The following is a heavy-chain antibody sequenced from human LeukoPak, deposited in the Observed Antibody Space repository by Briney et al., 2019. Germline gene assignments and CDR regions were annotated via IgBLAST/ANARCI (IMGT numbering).Heavy chain of an antibody. CDR1: GYTFSGYY. Sequence: WASLKVSCTASGYTFSGYYLRWLRQAPGQGLEWMGWIKPNSGDTNSAQKFQGRVTMTRDKSINTAYMELSRLRPDDTATYYCAKIEVTGNYFDYWGQGTLVTVSS. J-gene: IGHJ4*02. CDR2: IKPNSGDT. D-gene: IGHD2-21*02. CDR3: AKIEVTGNYFDY. V-gene: IGHV1-2*02.